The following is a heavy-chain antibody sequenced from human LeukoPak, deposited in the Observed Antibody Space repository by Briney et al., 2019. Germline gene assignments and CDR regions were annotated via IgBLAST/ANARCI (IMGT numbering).Heavy chain of an antibody. D-gene: IGHD3-22*01. CDR3: ARTYDTSGYYYSEYFQH. Sequence: PGGSLRLSCAASGFTFSSYGMSWVRQAPGKGLEWVSAITGSGGSTYYADSVKGRFSISRDNSKNTLYLQMNSLRAEDTAIYYCARTYDTSGYYYSEYFQHWGQGTLVTVSS. J-gene: IGHJ1*01. CDR2: ITGSGGST. V-gene: IGHV3-23*01. CDR1: GFTFSSYG.